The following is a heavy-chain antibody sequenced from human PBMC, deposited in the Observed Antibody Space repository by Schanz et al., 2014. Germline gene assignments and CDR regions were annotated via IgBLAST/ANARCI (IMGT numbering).Heavy chain of an antibody. CDR3: ATDYSGGGCHI. CDR2: VSHDGFTK. J-gene: IGHJ3*02. V-gene: IGHV3-30*04. D-gene: IGHD6-19*01. CDR1: GFSFSGFA. Sequence: VHLVESGGGLVQPGGSLRLSCAASGFSFSGFAVHWVRQAPGKGLEWVSIVSHDGFTKHYADSVRGRFTLSRDNSKNTVYLQMNSLRAEDPALYFCATDYSGGGCHIWGQGTMVPVSS.